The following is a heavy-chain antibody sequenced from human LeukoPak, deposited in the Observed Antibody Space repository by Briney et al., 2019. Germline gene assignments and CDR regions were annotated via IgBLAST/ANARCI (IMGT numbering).Heavy chain of an antibody. Sequence: GGSLRLSCAASGFTFSSYAMHWVRQAPGKGLEWVAVISYDGSNKYYADSVKGRFTISRDNSKNTLYLQMNSLRAEDTAVYYCARPYNYDTSAYYFDYWGQGTLVTVSS. J-gene: IGHJ4*02. CDR1: GFTFSSYA. D-gene: IGHD3-22*01. V-gene: IGHV3-30*04. CDR2: ISYDGSNK. CDR3: ARPYNYDTSAYYFDY.